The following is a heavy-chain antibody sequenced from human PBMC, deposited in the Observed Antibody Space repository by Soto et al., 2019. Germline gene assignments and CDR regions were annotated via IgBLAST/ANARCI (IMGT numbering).Heavy chain of an antibody. D-gene: IGHD2-21*01. J-gene: IGHJ6*02. CDR1: GFTFSDYY. CDR3: ARIGPEIRKGDYYYYYGMDV. Sequence: GGSLRLSCAASGFTFSDYYMSWIRQAPGKGLEWVSYISSSSSYTNYADSVKGRFTISRDNAKNSLYLQMNSLRAEDTAVYYCARIGPEIRKGDYYYYYGMDVWGQGTTVTVSS. CDR2: ISSSSSYT. V-gene: IGHV3-11*06.